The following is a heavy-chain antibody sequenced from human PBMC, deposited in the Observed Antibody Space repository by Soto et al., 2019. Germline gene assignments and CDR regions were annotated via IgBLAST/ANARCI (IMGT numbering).Heavy chain of an antibody. CDR2: INHSGST. D-gene: IGHD2-2*02. CDR3: ARTVVPAAIFIPNPFDI. J-gene: IGHJ3*02. V-gene: IGHV4-34*01. Sequence: QVQLQQWGAGLLKPSETLSLTCAVYGGSFSGYYWSWIRQPPGKGLEWNGEINHSGSTNYNPSLKSRVTISVDTSKNLFSLKLSSVTAADTAVYYCARTVVPAAIFIPNPFDIWGQGTMVTVSS. CDR1: GGSFSGYY.